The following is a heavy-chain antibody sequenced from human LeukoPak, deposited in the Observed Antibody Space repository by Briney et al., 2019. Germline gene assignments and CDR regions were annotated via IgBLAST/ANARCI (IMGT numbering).Heavy chain of an antibody. V-gene: IGHV4-4*02. CDR1: GFTFSSYAM. CDR3: TRSRGWWSLDY. J-gene: IGHJ4*02. D-gene: IGHD2-8*02. CDR2: ISHAGST. Sequence: GSLRLSCAASGFTFSSYAMSRVRQPPGKGLDWIGEISHAGSTKYNPSLKNRVTISKDDSKNQFSLKLNSVTAADTAAYYCTRSRGWWSLDYWGQGALVTVSS.